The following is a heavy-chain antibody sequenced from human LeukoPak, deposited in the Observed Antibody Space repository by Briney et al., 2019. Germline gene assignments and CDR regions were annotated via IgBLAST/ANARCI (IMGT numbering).Heavy chain of an antibody. J-gene: IGHJ4*02. CDR2: IKSKTDGGTT. CDR3: TTADWNDGLDY. D-gene: IGHD1-1*01. V-gene: IGHV3-15*01. Sequence: GGSLRLSCAASGFTFSNAWMSWVRQAPGKGLEWVGRIKSKTDGGTTDYAAPVKGRFTISRDDSKNTLYLQMNSLKTEDTTVYYCTTADWNDGLDYWGQGTLVTVSS. CDR1: GFTFSNAW.